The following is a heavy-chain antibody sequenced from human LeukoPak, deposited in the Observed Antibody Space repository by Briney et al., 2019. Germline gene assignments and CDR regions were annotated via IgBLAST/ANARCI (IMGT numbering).Heavy chain of an antibody. CDR2: IKPNSGDT. CDR3: ARGDEWELAIDF. D-gene: IGHD1-26*01. V-gene: IGHV1-2*02. J-gene: IGHJ4*02. CDR1: GYPFTSHY. Sequence: GASVTVSCKPSGYPFTSHYINWVRHAPGQGLEWMGWIKPNSGDTNYAQKFQGGLTMTRDTTISTVYMELSRLTSDDAAVYYCARGDEWELAIDFWGRGTRIIVTS.